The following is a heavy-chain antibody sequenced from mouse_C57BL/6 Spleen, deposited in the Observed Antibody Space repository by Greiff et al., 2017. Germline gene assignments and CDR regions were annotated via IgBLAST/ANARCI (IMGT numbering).Heavy chain of an antibody. J-gene: IGHJ3*01. CDR1: GFTFSSYT. Sequence: EVKLQESGGGLVKPGGSLKLSCAASGFTFSSYTMSWVRQTPEKRLEWVATISGGGGNTYYPDSVKGRFTISRDNAKNTLYLQMSSLRSEDTALYYCARLPDSSGYGFAYWGQGTLVTVSA. CDR3: ARLPDSSGYGFAY. V-gene: IGHV5-9*01. CDR2: ISGGGGNT. D-gene: IGHD3-2*02.